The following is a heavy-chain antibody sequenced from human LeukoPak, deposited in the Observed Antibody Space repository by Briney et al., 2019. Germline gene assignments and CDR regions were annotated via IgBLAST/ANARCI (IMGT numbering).Heavy chain of an antibody. CDR3: AKAALDCSSTSCYFPFDI. CDR1: GFTFTSYA. Sequence: GGSLRLSCAPPGFTFTSYAMSWGRQAPGKGLEWVSAISGSGVITYNAHSVKGPSTISRDNSKNTLYLQVNSLRGEDTAVYYCAKAALDCSSTSCYFPFDIWGEGTMVTVSS. J-gene: IGHJ3*02. CDR2: ISGSGVIT. D-gene: IGHD2-2*01. V-gene: IGHV3-23*01.